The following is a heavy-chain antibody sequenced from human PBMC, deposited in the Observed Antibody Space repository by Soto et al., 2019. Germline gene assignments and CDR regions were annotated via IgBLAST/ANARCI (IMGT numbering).Heavy chain of an antibody. Sequence: SETLSLTCTVSGASTNSAVSYWNWIRHHPQSGLEWIGYIYYSGTTYYNPSLKTRVSISVDASKNQISLKLSSVTAADTAVYYCATQYHSDSNSFNPRSWYFDYWGRGPMVTVYS. CDR3: ATQYHSDSNSFNPRSWYFDY. V-gene: IGHV4-31*03. J-gene: IGHJ4*02. D-gene: IGHD3-22*01. CDR2: IYYSGTT. CDR1: GASTNSAVSY.